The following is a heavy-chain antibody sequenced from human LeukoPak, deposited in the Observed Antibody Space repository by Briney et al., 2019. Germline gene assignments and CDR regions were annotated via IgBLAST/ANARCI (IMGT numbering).Heavy chain of an antibody. Sequence: GGSLRLSCAASGFTFSTYAISWVRQAPGKGLEWVSAVSDNGGSTYYADSVKGRFTISRDNSKNTLYLQMNSLRAGDTAVYFCAKEWVPSTDYWGQGTLVTVSS. CDR3: AKEWVPSTDY. CDR1: GFTFSTYA. CDR2: VSDNGGST. V-gene: IGHV3-23*01. J-gene: IGHJ4*02. D-gene: IGHD1-26*01.